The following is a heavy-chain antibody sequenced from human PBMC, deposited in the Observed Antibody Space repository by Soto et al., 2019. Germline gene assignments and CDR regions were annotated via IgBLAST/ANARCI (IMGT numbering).Heavy chain of an antibody. CDR2: ISGSGGST. CDR3: AKGGYCSGGSCYGYYYYYMDV. J-gene: IGHJ6*03. Sequence: EVQLLESGGGLVQPGGSLRLSCAASGFTFSSYAMSWVRPAPGKGLEWVSAISGSGGSTYYADSVKGRFTISRDNSKNTLYLQMNSLRAEDTAVYYCAKGGYCSGGSCYGYYYYYMDVWGKGTTVTVSS. V-gene: IGHV3-23*01. D-gene: IGHD2-15*01. CDR1: GFTFSSYA.